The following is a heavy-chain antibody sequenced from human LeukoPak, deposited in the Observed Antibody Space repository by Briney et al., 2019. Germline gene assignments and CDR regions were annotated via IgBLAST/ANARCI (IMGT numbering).Heavy chain of an antibody. Sequence: PGGCLRLSCAASGFTFSKNAMHWVRQAPGKGLDWVAVISYDGINKYYADSVKGRFTISRDNAKNTLSLQMNSLRAEDTAVYYCAREGYCSSTNCPRAFDIWGQGTMVTVSS. V-gene: IGHV3-30*01. J-gene: IGHJ3*02. CDR1: GFTFSKNA. CDR3: AREGYCSSTNCPRAFDI. CDR2: ISYDGINK. D-gene: IGHD2-2*01.